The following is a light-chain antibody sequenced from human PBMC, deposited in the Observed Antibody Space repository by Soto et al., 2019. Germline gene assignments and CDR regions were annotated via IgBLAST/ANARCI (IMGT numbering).Light chain of an antibody. V-gene: IGKV3-20*01. J-gene: IGKJ1*01. CDR1: QSLSKP. CDR2: GAS. Sequence: EIVLTQSPGTLSLSPGERATLSFRASQSLSKPLVWYQQKPGQAPRLLIDGASNRATGIPARFSGSGSGTDFTLTISSLEPEDFAVYFCQQYASSQTFGQGTKVDIK. CDR3: QQYASSQT.